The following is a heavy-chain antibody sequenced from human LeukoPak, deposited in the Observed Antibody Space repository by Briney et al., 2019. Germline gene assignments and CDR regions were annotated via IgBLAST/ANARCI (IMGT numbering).Heavy chain of an antibody. D-gene: IGHD3-22*01. CDR1: GYTFTSYG. J-gene: IGHJ6*03. CDR2: ISAYNGNT. CDR3: ARRVLDYYDSSGYYYYYYYMDV. Sequence: ASVKVSCKASGYTFTSYGISWVRQAPGQGLEWMGWISAYNGNTNYAQKLQGRVTMTTDTSTSTAYMELRSLRSDDTAVYYCARRVLDYYDSSGYYYYYYYMDVWGKGTTVTISS. V-gene: IGHV1-18*01.